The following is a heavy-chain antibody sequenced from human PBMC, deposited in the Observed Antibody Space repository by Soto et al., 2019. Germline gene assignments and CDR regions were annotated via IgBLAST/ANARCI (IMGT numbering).Heavy chain of an antibody. D-gene: IGHD2-2*01. Sequence: ASVKVSCKASGYTFTSYGISWVRQAPGQGLEWMGWISAYNGNTNYAQKLQGRVTMTTDTSTSTAYMELRSLRSDDTAVYYCARDPGYCSSTSCYGQGDFWGKGTTVTVSS. V-gene: IGHV1-18*01. CDR2: ISAYNGNT. J-gene: IGHJ6*04. CDR3: ARDPGYCSSTSCYGQGDF. CDR1: GYTFTSYG.